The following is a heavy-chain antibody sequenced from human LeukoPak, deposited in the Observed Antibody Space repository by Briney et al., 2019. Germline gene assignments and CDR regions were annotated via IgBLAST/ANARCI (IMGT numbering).Heavy chain of an antibody. V-gene: IGHV3-53*01. CDR2: IYSDGRT. CDR3: ARGLFLSGYLDAFDL. D-gene: IGHD3-22*01. Sequence: GGSLRLSCAASEFSVGSNYMTWVRQAPGKGLEWVSLIYSDGRTYYADSVRGRCTISRDNSKNTLYVQMNSLRVEDTAVYYCARGLFLSGYLDAFDLWSQGTVVTVSS. CDR1: EFSVGSNY. J-gene: IGHJ3*01.